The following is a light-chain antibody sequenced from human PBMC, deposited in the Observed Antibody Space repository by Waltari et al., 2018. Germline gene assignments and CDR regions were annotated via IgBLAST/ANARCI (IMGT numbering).Light chain of an antibody. CDR3: ETGGHGTWV. Sequence: QLLLPQSPSASAALGAAVKLTCTLSSGHSSNIIPCLQQRPERGPRYLMKVNSDGSHSKGDDIPDRFSGSSSGAERYLIISSLQSEDEADYYCETGGHGTWVFGGGTKLPVL. J-gene: IGLJ3*02. V-gene: IGLV4-69*01. CDR1: SGHSSNI. CDR2: VNSDGSH.